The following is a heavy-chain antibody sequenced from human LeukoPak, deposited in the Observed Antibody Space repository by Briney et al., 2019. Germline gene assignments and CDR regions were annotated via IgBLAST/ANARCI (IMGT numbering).Heavy chain of an antibody. D-gene: IGHD5-18*01. CDR1: GFTFSSYA. V-gene: IGHV3-30*18. CDR3: AKTKGYSYGYYFDY. CDR2: MSYDGFNK. J-gene: IGHJ4*02. Sequence: PGRSLRLSCAASGFTFSSYAMHWVRQSLGKGLEWVAVMSYDGFNKYYADSVKGRSTISRDNSKNTLYLQMNSLRAEDTAVYYCAKTKGYSYGYYFDYWGQGTLVTVSS.